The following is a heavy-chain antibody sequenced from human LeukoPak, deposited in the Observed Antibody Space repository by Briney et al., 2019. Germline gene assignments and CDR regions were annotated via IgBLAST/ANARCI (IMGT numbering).Heavy chain of an antibody. J-gene: IGHJ4*02. CDR1: GGTFSSYA. CDR3: AIGYCSGGSCYTADY. Sequence: KVSCKASGGTFSSYAISWVRQAPGQGLEWMGRIIPIFGTANYAQKFQGRVTITPDQSTRTAYIELSSLRSEDTAVYYCAIGYCSGGSCYTADYWGQGTLVTVSS. V-gene: IGHV1-69*15. CDR2: IIPIFGTA. D-gene: IGHD2-15*01.